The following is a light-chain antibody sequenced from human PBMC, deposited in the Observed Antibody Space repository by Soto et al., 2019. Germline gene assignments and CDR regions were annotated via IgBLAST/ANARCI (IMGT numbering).Light chain of an antibody. Sequence: QSALTQPPSASGSPGQSVTISCTGTSSDVGGYNYVSWYQQHPGKAPKLMIYEVSKRPSGVPDRFSGSKSGNTASLTVSGLQAEDEADYSCNSYAGSNVYVFGTGTKITAL. CDR2: EVS. CDR1: SSDVGGYNY. CDR3: NSYAGSNVYV. J-gene: IGLJ1*01. V-gene: IGLV2-8*01.